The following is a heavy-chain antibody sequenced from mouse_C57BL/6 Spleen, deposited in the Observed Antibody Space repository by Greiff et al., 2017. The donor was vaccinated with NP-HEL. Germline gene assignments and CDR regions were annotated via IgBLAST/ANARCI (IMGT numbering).Heavy chain of an antibody. CDR1: GYAFSSSW. J-gene: IGHJ4*01. V-gene: IGHV1-82*01. D-gene: IGHD1-1*01. CDR2: IYPGDGDT. CDR3: ASSYDYGSSYNDAMDY. Sequence: VQLQQSGPELVKPGASVKISCKASGYAFSSSWMNWVKQRPGKGLEWIGRIYPGDGDTNYNGKFKGKATLTADKSSSTADMQLSSLTSEDSAVYFCASSYDYGSSYNDAMDYWGQGTSVTVSS.